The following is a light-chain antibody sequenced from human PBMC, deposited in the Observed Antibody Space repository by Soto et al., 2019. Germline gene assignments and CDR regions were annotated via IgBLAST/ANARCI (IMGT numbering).Light chain of an antibody. V-gene: IGKV3-20*01. CDR3: QHYGSALFT. J-gene: IGKJ3*01. CDR2: GAS. CDR1: QSFSSSY. Sequence: EIVLTQSPGTLSLSPGERATLSCRASQSFSSSYLAWYQQKPGQSPRLLIYGASSRATGIPDRFSGSGSGTDFTLTISSLEPDDCAVYYCQHYGSALFTFGPGTKVDVK.